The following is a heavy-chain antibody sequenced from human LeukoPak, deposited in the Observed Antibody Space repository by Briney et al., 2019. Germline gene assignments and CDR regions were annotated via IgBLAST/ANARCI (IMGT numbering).Heavy chain of an antibody. J-gene: IGHJ4*02. D-gene: IGHD3-3*01. Sequence: GGSLRLSCAASGFTFSSYSMNWVRQAPGKGLEWVSSISSSSSYIYYADSVKGRFTISRDNSKNSLYLQMNSLRTEDTALYYCAKDTTIFGVAPPDYWGQGTLVTVSS. V-gene: IGHV3-21*04. CDR1: GFTFSSYS. CDR3: AKDTTIFGVAPPDY. CDR2: ISSSSSYI.